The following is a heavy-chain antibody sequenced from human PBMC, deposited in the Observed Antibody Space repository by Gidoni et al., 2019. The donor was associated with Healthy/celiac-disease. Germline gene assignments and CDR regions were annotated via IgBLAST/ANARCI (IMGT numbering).Heavy chain of an antibody. V-gene: IGHV3-33*01. Sequence: QVQLVESGGGVVQPGRSLRLSCAASGFTFSSYGMHWVRQAPGKGLEWVAVIGYDGRNKYYADSVKGRFTISRDNSKNTLYLQMNSLRAEETAVYYCARDLRVGATRGWFDPWGQGTLVTVSS. CDR3: ARDLRVGATRGWFDP. D-gene: IGHD1-26*01. CDR1: GFTFSSYG. J-gene: IGHJ5*02. CDR2: IGYDGRNK.